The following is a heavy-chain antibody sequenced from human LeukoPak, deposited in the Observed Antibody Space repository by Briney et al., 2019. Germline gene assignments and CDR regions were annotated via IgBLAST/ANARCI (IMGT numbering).Heavy chain of an antibody. CDR3: ARDCSGGSCYGAFDI. Sequence: SETLSLTCAVYGGSFSGYYWSWIRQPPGKGLEWIGEINHSGSTYYNPSLKSRITISVDTSENRFSLKLSSVTATDTAVYYCARDCSGGSCYGAFDIWGQGTMVTVSS. J-gene: IGHJ3*02. CDR1: GGSFSGYY. D-gene: IGHD2-15*01. CDR2: INHSGST. V-gene: IGHV4-34*01.